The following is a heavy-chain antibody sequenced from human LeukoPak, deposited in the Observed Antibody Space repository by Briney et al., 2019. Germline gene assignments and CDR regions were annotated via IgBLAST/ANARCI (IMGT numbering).Heavy chain of an antibody. Sequence: GRSLRLSCAASGFTFSNNAMSWVRQAPGKGLEWVSATSTSGGSVYYADSVKGRFTISRDNSKNTLYLQMDSLRADDTAVYYCARYSGSYYYPPAWDLWGQGTLVTVSS. J-gene: IGHJ4*02. CDR1: GFTFSNNA. CDR3: ARYSGSYYYPPAWDL. CDR2: TSTSGGSV. D-gene: IGHD1-26*01. V-gene: IGHV3-23*01.